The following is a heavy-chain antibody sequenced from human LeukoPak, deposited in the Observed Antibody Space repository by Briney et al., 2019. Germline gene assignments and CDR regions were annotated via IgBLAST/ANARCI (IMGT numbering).Heavy chain of an antibody. CDR3: ARQGGIAAGELDY. J-gene: IGHJ4*02. V-gene: IGHV4-61*02. D-gene: IGHD6-13*01. CDR1: GGSISSGSYY. Sequence: PSQTLSLTCTVSGGSISSGSYYWSWIRQPAGKGLEWIGRIYTSGSTNYNPSLKSRVTISVDTSKNQFSLKLSSVTAADTAVYYCARQGGIAAGELDYWGQGTLVTVSS. CDR2: IYTSGST.